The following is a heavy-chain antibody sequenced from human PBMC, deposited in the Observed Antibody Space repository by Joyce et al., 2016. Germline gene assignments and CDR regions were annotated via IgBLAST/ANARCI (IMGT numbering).Heavy chain of an antibody. CDR3: ARGGQIVVIIDY. CDR1: AFTFSRYA. Sequence: QVQLVESGGGVVEPGRSLRRSCAASAFTFSRYAMHWVRQAPGKGLEGVAVISNDGGKTYYADSVKGRFTISRDNSKNTVYLQMNSVRAEDTAVYYCARGGQIVVIIDYWGQGTLVTVSS. CDR2: ISNDGGKT. D-gene: IGHD3-22*01. V-gene: IGHV3-30-3*01. J-gene: IGHJ4*02.